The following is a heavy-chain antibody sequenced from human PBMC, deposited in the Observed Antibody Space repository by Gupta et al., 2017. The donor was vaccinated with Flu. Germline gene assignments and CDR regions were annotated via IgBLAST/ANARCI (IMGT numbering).Heavy chain of an antibody. D-gene: IGHD3-16*01. CDR1: GATFSRSW. CDR2: IKPDGSEE. J-gene: IGHJ5*01. Sequence: EVYLVESGGGLIQRGGSLTLSCAATGATFSRSWRNWVRQAPGRGMEWVANIKPDGSEEHYVDSVKGRFTISRDNGRNSLYLQMNNLRSDDTAMYYCARDVTDWGSWLDSWGQGTLVTVS. V-gene: IGHV3-7*01. CDR3: ARDVTDWGSWLDS.